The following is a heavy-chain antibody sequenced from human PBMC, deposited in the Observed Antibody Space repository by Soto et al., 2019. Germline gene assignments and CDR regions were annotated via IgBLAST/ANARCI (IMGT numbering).Heavy chain of an antibody. D-gene: IGHD1-26*01. CDR2: IIPIFGTA. V-gene: IGHV1-69*13. Sequence: GASVKVSCKASGGTFSSYAISWVRQAPGQGLEWMGGIIPIFGTANYAQKFQGRVTITADESTSTAYMELNNLSPDDTAVYYCGRGRRGQIVVFYWGQGTPVTVSS. J-gene: IGHJ4*02. CDR1: GGTFSSYA. CDR3: GRGRRGQIVVFY.